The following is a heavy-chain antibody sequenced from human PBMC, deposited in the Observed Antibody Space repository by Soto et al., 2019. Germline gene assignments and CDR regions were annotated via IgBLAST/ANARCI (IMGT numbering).Heavy chain of an antibody. CDR1: GDSVSSNSAG. V-gene: IGHV6-1*01. D-gene: IGHD3-10*01. CDR3: TGITWFRGMDV. J-gene: IGHJ6*02. CDR2: TYYRSKWNN. Sequence: SQTLSLTCVISGDSVSSNSAGWNWIRQSPSRGLEWLGRTYYRSKWNNDYALSVKSRITINPDTSKNQFSLHLYSVTPEDTAVYYCTGITWFRGMDVWGQGTPVTVSS.